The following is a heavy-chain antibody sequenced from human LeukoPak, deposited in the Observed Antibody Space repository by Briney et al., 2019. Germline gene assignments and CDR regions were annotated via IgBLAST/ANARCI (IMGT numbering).Heavy chain of an antibody. V-gene: IGHV1-2*02. D-gene: IGHD3-3*02. CDR3: ARVRLADERAWAY. J-gene: IGHJ4*02. Sequence: ASVRVSCKAPGYTFSDFYMHWVRQAPGQGLEYVGWITPKSGDTYSPQRFQGRVTMARDASISTAYMELSSLRSDDTAVYFCARVRLADERAWAYWGQGTLVTVSS. CDR1: GYTFSDFY. CDR2: ITPKSGDT.